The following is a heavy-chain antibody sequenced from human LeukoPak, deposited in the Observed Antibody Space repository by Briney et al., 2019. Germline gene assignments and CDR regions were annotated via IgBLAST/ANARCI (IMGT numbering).Heavy chain of an antibody. CDR1: GFTFSSYW. Sequence: PGGPLRLSCAASGFTFSSYWMHWVRQAPGKGLVWVSRINSDGTTTNYADSAKGRFTISRDNAKNTLVLQMNSLRAEDTAVYYCARGNYYAMDVWGQGTTVTVSS. CDR3: ARGNYYAMDV. J-gene: IGHJ6*02. V-gene: IGHV3-74*01. CDR2: INSDGTTT.